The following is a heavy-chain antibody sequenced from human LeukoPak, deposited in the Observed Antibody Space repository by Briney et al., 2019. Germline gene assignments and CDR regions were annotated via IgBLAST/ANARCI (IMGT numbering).Heavy chain of an antibody. D-gene: IGHD2-2*02. CDR3: AKVREQISRGYCSSTSCYTGGSYYFDY. CDR1: GFTFSSYA. CDR2: ISGSGGST. V-gene: IGHV3-23*01. Sequence: GGSLRLSCAASGFTFSSYAMSWVRQAPGKGLEWVSAISGSGGSTYYADSVKGRFTISRDNSKNTLYLQMNSLRAEDTAVYYCAKVREQISRGYCSSTSCYTGGSYYFDYWGQGTLVTVSS. J-gene: IGHJ4*02.